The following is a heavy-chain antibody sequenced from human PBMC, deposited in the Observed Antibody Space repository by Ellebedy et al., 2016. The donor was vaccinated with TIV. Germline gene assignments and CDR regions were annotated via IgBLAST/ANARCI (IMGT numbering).Heavy chain of an antibody. CDR2: INAGSGNT. J-gene: IGHJ4*02. Sequence: AASVKVSCKASGYTFTGYYIHWVRQAPGQGLEWMGWINAGSGNTKYSQKFQGRVTITRDTSASTAYMELSSLRSEDTAVYYCARETYSYGYSYFDYWGQGTLVTVSS. V-gene: IGHV1-3*01. CDR3: ARETYSYGYSYFDY. CDR1: GYTFTGYY. D-gene: IGHD5-18*01.